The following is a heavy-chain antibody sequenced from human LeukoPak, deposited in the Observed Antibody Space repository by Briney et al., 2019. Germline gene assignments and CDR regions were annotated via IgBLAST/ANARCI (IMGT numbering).Heavy chain of an antibody. CDR2: ISDRGDYI. J-gene: IGHJ6*02. CDR3: ARTDTAMVTGYYYYYYGMDV. D-gene: IGHD5-18*01. Sequence: GGSLRLSCDPSGFTFSTYSMNWVRQAPGKGPEWVSSISDRGDYIHYADSVKGRFTISRDNAKNSLSLQMNSLRAEDTAVYYCARTDTAMVTGYYYYYYGMDVWGQGTTVTVSS. V-gene: IGHV3-21*01. CDR1: GFTFSTYS.